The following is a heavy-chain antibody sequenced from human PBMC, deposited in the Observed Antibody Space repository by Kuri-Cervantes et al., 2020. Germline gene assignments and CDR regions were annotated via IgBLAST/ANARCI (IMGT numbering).Heavy chain of an antibody. D-gene: IGHD4-17*01. Sequence: GGSLRLSCAASGFTFSSYDMHWVRQATGKGLEWVSAIGTAGDTYYPGSVKGRFTISRDNSKNTLYLQMNSLRAEDTAVYYCANPTLSTVKRGYYYGMDVWGQGTTVTVSS. CDR3: ANPTLSTVKRGYYYGMDV. CDR2: IGTAGDT. J-gene: IGHJ6*02. CDR1: GFTFSSYD. V-gene: IGHV3-13*01.